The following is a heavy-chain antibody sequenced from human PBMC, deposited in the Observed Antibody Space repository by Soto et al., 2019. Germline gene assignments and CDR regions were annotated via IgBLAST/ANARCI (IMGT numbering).Heavy chain of an antibody. CDR2: IYHNGIT. J-gene: IGHJ4*02. D-gene: IGHD2-21*01. V-gene: IGHV4-4*02. Sequence: QVQLKQSGPGLVRPSGTLSLTCRVSGTSISSSYWWAWVRQSPGKGLEWIGEIYHNGITKYNPSLKRRVSMSIDKSNNPCSLKLTSVTAADTAVYYCATVPPRIVVVLAEFPTWGQGTLVTVSS. CDR1: GTSISSSYW. CDR3: ATVPPRIVVVLAEFPT.